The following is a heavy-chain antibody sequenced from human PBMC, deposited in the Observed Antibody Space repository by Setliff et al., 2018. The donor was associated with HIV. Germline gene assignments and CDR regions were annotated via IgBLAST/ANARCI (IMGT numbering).Heavy chain of an antibody. V-gene: IGHV4-39*01. J-gene: IGHJ4*02. Sequence: SETLSLTCTVSGGSFSRSHLYWGWIRQPPGKGLEWIGSTFYTGSTYYYNPSLKSRVTISVDASNNQFSLKLSSVTATDTAVYYCARSPAAEGFWGQGTLVTVSS. CDR1: GGSFSRSHLY. CDR2: TFYTGSTY. CDR3: ARSPAAEGF. D-gene: IGHD6-13*01.